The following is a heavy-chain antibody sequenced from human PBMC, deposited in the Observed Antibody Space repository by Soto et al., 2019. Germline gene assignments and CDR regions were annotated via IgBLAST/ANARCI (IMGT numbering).Heavy chain of an antibody. J-gene: IGHJ6*02. Sequence: ASVKVSCKASGYTFTGYDMHWVRQAPGQGLEWMGWINPNSGGTNYAQKFQGWVTMTRDTSISTAYMELSRLRSDDTAVYYCARSGIAARPHYYGMDVWGQGTTVTVSS. CDR2: INPNSGGT. CDR1: GYTFTGYD. V-gene: IGHV1-2*04. CDR3: ARSGIAARPHYYGMDV. D-gene: IGHD6-6*01.